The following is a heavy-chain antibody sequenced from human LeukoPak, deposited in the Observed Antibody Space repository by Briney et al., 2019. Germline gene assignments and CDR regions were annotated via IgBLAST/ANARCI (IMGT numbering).Heavy chain of an antibody. CDR2: ISGSGGST. CDR3: AKDPYYYGSGVNWFDP. Sequence: GGSLRLSCAASGFTFSSYAMSWVRQAPGKGLEWVSAISGSGGSTYYADSVKGRFTISRDNSKNTLYLQMNSLRAEDTAVYYCAKDPYYYGSGVNWFDPWGQGTLVTVSS. CDR1: GFTFSSYA. J-gene: IGHJ5*02. D-gene: IGHD3-10*01. V-gene: IGHV3-23*01.